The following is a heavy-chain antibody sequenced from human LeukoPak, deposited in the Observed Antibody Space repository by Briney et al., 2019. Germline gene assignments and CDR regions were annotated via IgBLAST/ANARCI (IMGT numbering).Heavy chain of an antibody. J-gene: IGHJ4*02. Sequence: KPSETLSLTCTVSGGAISNYYGSWIRQPPGKGLEWIGYIYNSGSTNYNPSFKSRVTISVDTSKKQFSLKLSSVTAADTAVYYCARHFYSGYARALDYWGRGTLVIVSS. D-gene: IGHD5-12*01. CDR3: ARHFYSGYARALDY. CDR2: IYNSGST. V-gene: IGHV4-59*08. CDR1: GGAISNYY.